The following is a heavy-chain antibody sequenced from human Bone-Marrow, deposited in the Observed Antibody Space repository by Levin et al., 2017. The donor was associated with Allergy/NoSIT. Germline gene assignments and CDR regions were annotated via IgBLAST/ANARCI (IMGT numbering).Heavy chain of an antibody. CDR2: VSGSGDFT. V-gene: IGHV3-23*01. Sequence: QSGGSLRLSCAASGFTFRNYFMIWVRQAPGKGLEWVSAVSGSGDFTRYADSVRGRFTVSRDNAKNTLHLEMTSLRAEDTAIYYCGRDPNGDYLGAFEMWGQGTVVTVSS. CDR1: GFTFRNYF. J-gene: IGHJ3*02. CDR3: GRDPNGDYLGAFEM. D-gene: IGHD2-8*01.